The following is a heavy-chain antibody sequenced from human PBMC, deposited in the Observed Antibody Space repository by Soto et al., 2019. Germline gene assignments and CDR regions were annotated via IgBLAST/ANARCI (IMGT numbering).Heavy chain of an antibody. CDR2: ISAYNGNT. D-gene: IGHD1-26*01. CDR3: ERDSATLVPGV. CDR1: GYTFIRNG. Sequence: QVQLVQSGAEVKKPGASVKVSCKASGYTFIRNGISWVRQAPGQGLEWMGWISAYNGNTEYAQKFQGRVTMTTDTSTSTAYMELRNLRSDDTAVNYCERDSATLVPGVWGQGTTVTVS. V-gene: IGHV1-18*01. J-gene: IGHJ6*02.